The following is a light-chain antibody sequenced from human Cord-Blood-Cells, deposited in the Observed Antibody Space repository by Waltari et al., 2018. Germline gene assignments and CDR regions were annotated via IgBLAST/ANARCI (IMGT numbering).Light chain of an antibody. CDR1: QSISIY. CDR2: AAS. CDR3: QQSYSTPRT. V-gene: IGKV1-39*01. J-gene: IGKJ1*01. Sequence: DLQMPQSPSSLYASVADRVTITCRASQSISIYLNWYQQKPGKAPKLLIYAASSLQSGVPSRFSGSGSGTDFTLTISSLQPEDFATYYCQQSYSTPRTFGQGTKVEIK.